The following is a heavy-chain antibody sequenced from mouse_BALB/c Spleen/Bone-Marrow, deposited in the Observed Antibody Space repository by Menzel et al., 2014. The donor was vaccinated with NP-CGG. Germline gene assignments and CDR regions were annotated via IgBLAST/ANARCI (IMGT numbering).Heavy chain of an antibody. D-gene: IGHD2-1*01. J-gene: IGHJ4*01. CDR3: TRDGKGNYDYAMDY. Sequence: EVKLVESGGGLVKPGGSLKLSCAASGFTFSSYTMSWVRQTPEKRLEWVATISSGGSYTYYLDSVKGRFTISRDNAKNTMYLQMSSLKYEDTAMYYCTRDGKGNYDYAMDYWGQGTSVTVSS. CDR1: GFTFSSYT. CDR2: ISSGGSYT. V-gene: IGHV5-6-4*01.